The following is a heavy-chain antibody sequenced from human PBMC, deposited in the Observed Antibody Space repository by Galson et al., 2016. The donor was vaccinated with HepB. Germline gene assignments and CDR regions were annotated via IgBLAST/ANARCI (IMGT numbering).Heavy chain of an antibody. CDR3: ARNYYGSGSSFNAFHTYDYPYYGMDT. CDR2: TSAYNRNR. CDR1: GYTFSSYG. D-gene: IGHD3-10*01. V-gene: IGHV1-18*01. J-gene: IGHJ6*02. Sequence: SVKVSCKASGYTFSSYGISWVRQAPGQGLEWMGWTSAYNRNRYYAQKVQDRVTMTTDTSTSTAYMELRSLRSDDTAVYYCARNYYGSGSSFNAFHTYDYPYYGMDTWGQGTTVTVSS.